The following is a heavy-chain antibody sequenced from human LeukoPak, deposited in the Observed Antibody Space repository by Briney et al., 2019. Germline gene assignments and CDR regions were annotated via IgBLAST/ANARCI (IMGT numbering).Heavy chain of an antibody. V-gene: IGHV4-34*01. J-gene: IGHJ4*02. CDR3: SRGRFFDY. CDR1: GGSFSGYY. CDR2: INHSGGT. Sequence: SETLSLTCAVYGGSFSGYYWSWIRQPPGKGLEWIGEINHSGGTNYNPSLKSRVTISVDTSKNQFSLKLSSVTAADTAVYYCSRGRFFDYWGQGTLVTVSS. D-gene: IGHD3-3*01.